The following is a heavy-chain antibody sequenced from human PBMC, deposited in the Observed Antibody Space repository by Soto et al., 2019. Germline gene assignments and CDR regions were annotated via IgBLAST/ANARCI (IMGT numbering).Heavy chain of an antibody. CDR2: ISYDGSNK. CDR3: AKGYSSTTSCCGYY. CDR1: GFTFSSYG. Sequence: GGSMRLSCAASGFTFSSYGMHWVRQAPGKGLEWVAVISYDGSNKYYADSVKGRFTISRDNSKNTLYLQLNSLRAEDTAVYYCAKGYSSTTSCCGYYWGQGTLVRVSS. D-gene: IGHD2-2*01. V-gene: IGHV3-30*18. J-gene: IGHJ4*02.